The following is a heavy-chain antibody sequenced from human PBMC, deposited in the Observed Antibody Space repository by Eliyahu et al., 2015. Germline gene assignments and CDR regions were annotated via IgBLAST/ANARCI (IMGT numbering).Heavy chain of an antibody. Sequence: EVQLVESGGGLVRPGGSLXVXCAASGFTFSXXWMGWVRQXPGKGLEWVGRIKSKSDGGTSDYAAPVKGRFTVSRDDSKNTLYLQMDSLKIEDTAVYYCTTISGSSSFENWGQGAPVTVSS. CDR1: GFTFSXXW. J-gene: IGHJ4*02. D-gene: IGHD3-3*02. CDR3: TTISGSSSFEN. CDR2: IKSKSDGGTS. V-gene: IGHV3-15*01.